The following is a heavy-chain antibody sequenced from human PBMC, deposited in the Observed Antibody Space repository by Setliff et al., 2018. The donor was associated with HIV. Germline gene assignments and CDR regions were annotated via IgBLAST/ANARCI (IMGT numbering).Heavy chain of an antibody. Sequence: GGSLRLSCAASGFTVSTYAMSWVRQAPGKGLEWVSVISGSGGSTFYADSVKGRFTISRDNSKNTLYLQMNGLRVEDTAVYYCAKDGISGGAYPPYYFDYWGHGTLVTVSS. D-gene: IGHD2-15*01. CDR1: GFTVSTYA. J-gene: IGHJ4*01. CDR2: ISGSGGST. CDR3: AKDGISGGAYPPYYFDY. V-gene: IGHV3-23*01.